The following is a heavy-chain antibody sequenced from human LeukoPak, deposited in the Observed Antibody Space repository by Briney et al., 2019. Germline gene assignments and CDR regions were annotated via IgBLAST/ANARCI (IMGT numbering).Heavy chain of an antibody. D-gene: IGHD2/OR15-2a*01. CDR3: ARGLSAGAAFDI. CDR1: GGSISSYY. V-gene: IGHV4-4*07. CDR2: IYTSGST. J-gene: IGHJ3*02. Sequence: SETLSLTCTVSGGSISSYYWSWIRQPAGKGLEWIGRIYTSGSTNYNPSLKSRVTMSVDTSNNQFSLKLSSVTAADTAVYYCARGLSAGAAFDIWGQGTMVTVSS.